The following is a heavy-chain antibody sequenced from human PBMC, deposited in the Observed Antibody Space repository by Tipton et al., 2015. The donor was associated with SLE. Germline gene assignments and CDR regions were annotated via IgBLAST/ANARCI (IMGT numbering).Heavy chain of an antibody. J-gene: IGHJ4*02. Sequence: TLSLTCTVSGGSISSGNYYWSWIRQPAGKGLEWIGRIYSSGSTNYNPSLKSRVTISVDTSKNQFSLKLSSVTAADTAVYYCARDRGFDYWGQGTLVTVSS. CDR3: ARDRGFDY. CDR1: GGSISSGNYY. CDR2: IYSSGST. V-gene: IGHV4-61*02.